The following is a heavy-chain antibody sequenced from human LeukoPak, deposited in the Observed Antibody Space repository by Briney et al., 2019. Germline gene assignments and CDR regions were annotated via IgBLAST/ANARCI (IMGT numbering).Heavy chain of an antibody. Sequence: GESLKISCKGSGYSFPTYWIAWVRQMPGKGLEWMGIIYPDESNIRYSPSFQGQVTISADKSISTAYLQWSSLQASDTAMYYCARPPSRGYSSSFEYWGQGTLVTVSS. CDR3: ARPPSRGYSSSFEY. CDR2: IYPDESNI. J-gene: IGHJ4*02. CDR1: GYSFPTYW. D-gene: IGHD2-2*03. V-gene: IGHV5-51*01.